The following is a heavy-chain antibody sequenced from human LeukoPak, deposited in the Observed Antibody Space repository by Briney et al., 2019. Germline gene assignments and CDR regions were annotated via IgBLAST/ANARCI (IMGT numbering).Heavy chain of an antibody. Sequence: GGTLRLSCAASGFTFSSYAMHWARQAPGKGLEWVALISYDGGNTYYADSVKGRFTISRDNSKNTLDLQLNSLRVEDTAVYYCARDSTYYYGSGSSGPHYFDYWGQGTLVTVSS. CDR2: ISYDGGNT. CDR1: GFTFSSYA. J-gene: IGHJ4*02. D-gene: IGHD3-10*01. V-gene: IGHV3-30*01. CDR3: ARDSTYYYGSGSSGPHYFDY.